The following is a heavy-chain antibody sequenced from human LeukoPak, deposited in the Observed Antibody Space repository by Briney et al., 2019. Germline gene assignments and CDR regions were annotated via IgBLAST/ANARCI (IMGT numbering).Heavy chain of an antibody. J-gene: IGHJ4*02. CDR3: ARHLDYYGSGTYEF. CDR1: GGSISSYH. CDR2: ISYSGST. V-gene: IGHV4-59*08. D-gene: IGHD3-10*01. Sequence: PSETLSLTCIVPGGSISSYHWSWIRQPPGKGLEWIGYISYSGSTNYNPSLKSRVTISVDTSKNQFSLRLSSVTAADTAVYYCARHLDYYGSGTYEFWGQGTLVTVSS.